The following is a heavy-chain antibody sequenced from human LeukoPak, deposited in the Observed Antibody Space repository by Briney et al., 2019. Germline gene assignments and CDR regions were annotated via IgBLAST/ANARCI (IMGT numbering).Heavy chain of an antibody. Sequence: GGSLRLSCAASGFTFSNYDMTWVRQAPGQGLEWVSAISGSGDSTYYAESVKGRFTISRDNSKNTLFLQMNSLRAEDTAVYYCAKDAKQPWGGFWGQGTLVTVSS. V-gene: IGHV3-23*01. D-gene: IGHD5-18*01. J-gene: IGHJ4*02. CDR3: AKDAKQPWGGF. CDR2: ISGSGDST. CDR1: GFTFSNYD.